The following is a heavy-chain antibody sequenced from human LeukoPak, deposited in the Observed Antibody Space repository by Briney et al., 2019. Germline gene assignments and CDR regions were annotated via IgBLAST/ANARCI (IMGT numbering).Heavy chain of an antibody. D-gene: IGHD6-19*01. V-gene: IGHV3-64D*09. J-gene: IGHJ4*02. CDR2: ISSNGGST. CDR3: VKITSSSGGDY. CDR1: GFTFSSYA. Sequence: GWSLRLSCSASGFTFSSYAMYWVRQAPGKGLEYVSGISSNGGSTYYADSVKGRFTISRDNSKNTLYLQMSSLRAEDTAVYYCVKITSSSGGDYWGQGTLVTVSS.